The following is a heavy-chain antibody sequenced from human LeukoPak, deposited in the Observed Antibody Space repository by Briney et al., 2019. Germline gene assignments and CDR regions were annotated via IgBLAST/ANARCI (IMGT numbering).Heavy chain of an antibody. Sequence: GGSLRLSCAASGFTFSSYAMNWVRQAPGKGLEWVSGISGSGGSTYYADSVKGRFTISRDNSKNTLYLQMNSLRAEDTAVYYCTKDRYSNYGNWFDPWGQGTLVTVFS. CDR1: GFTFSSYA. CDR2: ISGSGGST. J-gene: IGHJ5*02. CDR3: TKDRYSNYGNWFDP. V-gene: IGHV3-23*01. D-gene: IGHD4-11*01.